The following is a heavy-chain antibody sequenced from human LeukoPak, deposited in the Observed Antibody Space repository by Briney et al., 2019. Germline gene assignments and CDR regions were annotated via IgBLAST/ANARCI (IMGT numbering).Heavy chain of an antibody. D-gene: IGHD3-10*02. J-gene: IGHJ6*04. CDR1: GFTVSRNY. CDR2: IYSGGST. Sequence: GGSLRLSCAASGFTVSRNYMSWVRQAPGKGLEWVSVIYSGGSTYYADSVKGRFTISRDNSKNSLYLQMNSLRAEDTAVYYCAELGITMIGGVWGKGTTVTISS. CDR3: AELGITMIGGV. V-gene: IGHV3-53*01.